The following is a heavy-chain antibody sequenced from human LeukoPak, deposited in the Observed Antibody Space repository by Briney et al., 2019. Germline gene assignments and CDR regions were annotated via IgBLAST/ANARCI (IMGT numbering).Heavy chain of an antibody. V-gene: IGHV1-8*01. D-gene: IGHD3-9*01. Sequence: ASVKVSCKASGYTFTSYDINWVRQATGQGLEWMGWMNPNSGNTGYAQKFQGRVTMTRNTSISTAYMELSSLRSEDTAVYYCARGDGTDILTGYFSPWGQGTLVTVSS. J-gene: IGHJ5*02. CDR3: ARGDGTDILTGYFSP. CDR1: GYTFTSYD. CDR2: MNPNSGNT.